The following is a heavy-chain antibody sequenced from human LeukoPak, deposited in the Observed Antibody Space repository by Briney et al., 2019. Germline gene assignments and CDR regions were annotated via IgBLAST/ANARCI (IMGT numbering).Heavy chain of an antibody. Sequence: ASVKVSCKASGYTFTGYYMHWVRQAPGQGLEWMGRINPNSGGTNYAQKFRGRVTMTRDTSISTAYMELSRLRSDDTAVYYCARASSIAARLLDYWGQGTLVTVSS. D-gene: IGHD6-6*01. J-gene: IGHJ4*02. CDR2: INPNSGGT. CDR1: GYTFTGYY. V-gene: IGHV1-2*06. CDR3: ARASSIAARLLDY.